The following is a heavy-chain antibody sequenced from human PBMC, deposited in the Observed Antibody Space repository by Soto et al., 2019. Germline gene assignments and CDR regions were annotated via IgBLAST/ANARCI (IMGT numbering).Heavy chain of an antibody. J-gene: IGHJ6*02. CDR2: ISSSSSYI. V-gene: IGHV3-21*01. Sequence: EVQLVESGGGLVQPGGSLRLSCAASGFTFSSYSMNWVRQAPGKGLEWVSSISSSSSYIYYADSVKGRFTISRDNAKNSLYLQMNSLRAEDTAVYYCARDGSTYYDFWSGYYSPHYYGMDVWGQGTTVTVSS. CDR1: GFTFSSYS. D-gene: IGHD3-3*01. CDR3: ARDGSTYYDFWSGYYSPHYYGMDV.